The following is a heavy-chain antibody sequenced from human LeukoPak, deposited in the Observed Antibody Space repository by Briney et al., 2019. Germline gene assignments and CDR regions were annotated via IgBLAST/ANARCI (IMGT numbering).Heavy chain of an antibody. Sequence: SETLSLTCTVSGVSISSSNSYWGWIRQPPGKGLEWIGSIYYSGNTNYNPSLKSRVTISVDTSKNQFSLKLSSVTAADTAVYYCARAPRGRPYYYYMDVWGKGTTVTISS. CDR1: GVSISSSNSY. D-gene: IGHD3-16*01. V-gene: IGHV4-39*07. CDR3: ARAPRGRPYYYYMDV. J-gene: IGHJ6*03. CDR2: IYYSGNT.